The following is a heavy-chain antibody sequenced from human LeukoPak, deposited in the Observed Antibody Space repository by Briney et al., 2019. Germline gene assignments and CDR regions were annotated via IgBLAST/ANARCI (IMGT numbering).Heavy chain of an antibody. J-gene: IGHJ4*02. V-gene: IGHV1-46*01. Sequence: ASVKVSCKASGYTFTSYYMHWVRQAPGQGLEWMGIINPSGGSTSYAQKFRGRVTMTRDMSTSTAYMELRSLRSDDTAVYYCARDQTDSSGYSPSDYWGQGTLVTVSS. CDR1: GYTFTSYY. CDR2: INPSGGST. D-gene: IGHD3-22*01. CDR3: ARDQTDSSGYSPSDY.